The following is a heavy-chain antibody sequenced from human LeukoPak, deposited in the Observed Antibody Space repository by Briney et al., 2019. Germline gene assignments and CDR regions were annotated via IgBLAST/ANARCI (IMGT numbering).Heavy chain of an antibody. Sequence: SQTLSLTCAISGDSVSSNSAAWNWLRQSPSRGLEWLGRTYYRSKWYNDYAVSVKSRITINPDTSKNQFSLQLNSVTPEDTAVYYCARGMATPPKAFDIWGQGTMVTVSS. CDR2: TYYRSKWYN. V-gene: IGHV6-1*01. D-gene: IGHD5-24*01. CDR3: ARGMATPPKAFDI. J-gene: IGHJ3*02. CDR1: GDSVSSNSAA.